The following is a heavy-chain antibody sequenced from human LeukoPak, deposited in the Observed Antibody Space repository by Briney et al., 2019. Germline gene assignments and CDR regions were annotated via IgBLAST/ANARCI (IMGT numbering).Heavy chain of an antibody. CDR3: ARGWELPLDY. J-gene: IGHJ4*02. CDR2: ISSSSSYI. Sequence: GGSLRLSCAASGFTFSSYSMNWVRQAPGKGLEWVSSISSSSSYIYYADSVKGRFTISRDNAKNSLYLQMNSLRAEDTALNHCARGWELPLDYRGQGTLVTVSS. D-gene: IGHD1-26*01. CDR1: GFTFSSYS. V-gene: IGHV3-21*04.